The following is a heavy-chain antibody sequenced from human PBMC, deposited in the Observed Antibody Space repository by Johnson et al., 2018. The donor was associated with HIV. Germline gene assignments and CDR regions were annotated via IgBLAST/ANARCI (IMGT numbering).Heavy chain of an antibody. J-gene: IGHJ3*02. D-gene: IGHD1-26*01. CDR2: ISWNSGSI. CDR3: ANEPSLSGSYRIPLFDI. V-gene: IGHV3-9*01. Sequence: VQLVESGGGLIQPGKSLRLSCAASGFTVISNYMTWVRQIPGKGLEWVSGISWNSGSIGYADSVKGRFTISRDNSKNSLYLQMNSLRAEDTALYYCANEPSLSGSYRIPLFDIWGQGTMVTVSS. CDR1: GFTVISNY.